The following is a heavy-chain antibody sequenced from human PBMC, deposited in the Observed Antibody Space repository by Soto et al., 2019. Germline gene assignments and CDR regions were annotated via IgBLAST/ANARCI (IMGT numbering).Heavy chain of an antibody. CDR1: GFFFSSHA. CDR3: ARDLPPLGYYDGFDV. V-gene: IGHV3-30-3*01. D-gene: IGHD6-13*01. J-gene: IGHJ6*02. CDR2: ISYTGSNT. Sequence: PGGSLRLSCAASGFFFSSHAMHWVRQAPGQGLEWVALISYTGSNTFYADSVRGRFTISRDNPKNTLSLQMNSLRAEDTAVYYCARDLPPLGYYDGFDVWGQGTTVTV.